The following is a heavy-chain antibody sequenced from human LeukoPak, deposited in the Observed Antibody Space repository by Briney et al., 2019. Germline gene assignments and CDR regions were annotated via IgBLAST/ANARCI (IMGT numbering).Heavy chain of an antibody. CDR2: IYYSGSS. Sequence: SETLSLTCTVSGGSISSYYWSWIRQPPGKGLEWIGYIYYSGSSNYNPSLESRVTMSVDTSKNQFSLNLNSVTAADTAMYYCARAYSIAAVFDYWGQGTLVTVSS. CDR3: ARAYSIAAVFDY. CDR1: GGSISSYY. V-gene: IGHV4-59*01. D-gene: IGHD6-13*01. J-gene: IGHJ4*02.